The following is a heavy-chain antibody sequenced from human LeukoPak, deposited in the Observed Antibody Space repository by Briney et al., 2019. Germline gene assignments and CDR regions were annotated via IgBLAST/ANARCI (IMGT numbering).Heavy chain of an antibody. J-gene: IGHJ3*01. CDR1: GFTFSNYW. CDR3: ARPAYTAAYDL. Sequence: GGSLRLSCEGSGFTFSNYWMMWARQAPGKGLEWVANMKGDGSEIHYVDSVKGRFTISRDNAKNSLYLQMNSLRPEDTAVYYCARPAYTAAYDLWGQGTMVTVSS. V-gene: IGHV3-7*01. D-gene: IGHD3-16*01. CDR2: MKGDGSEI.